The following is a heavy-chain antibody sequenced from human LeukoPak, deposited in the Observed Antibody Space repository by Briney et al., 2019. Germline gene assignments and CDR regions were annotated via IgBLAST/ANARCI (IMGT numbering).Heavy chain of an antibody. Sequence: GRSLRLSCAASGFTFDDYAMHWVRQAPGKGLEWVSGISWNSGSIGYADSVKGRFTISRDNAKNSLYLQMNSLRAEDTALYYCARGPNSKYFDYWGQGTLVTVSS. CDR3: ARGPNSKYFDY. CDR1: GFTFDDYA. D-gene: IGHD3-16*01. CDR2: ISWNSGSI. J-gene: IGHJ4*02. V-gene: IGHV3-9*01.